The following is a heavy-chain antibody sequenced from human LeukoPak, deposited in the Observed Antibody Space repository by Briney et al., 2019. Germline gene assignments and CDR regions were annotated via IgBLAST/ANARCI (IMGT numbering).Heavy chain of an antibody. CDR3: ARRSRSYDWLRSYFDF. D-gene: IGHD3-16*01. CDR1: GYTFNDYY. J-gene: IGHJ4*02. CDR2: VDVEDGDT. V-gene: IGHV1-69-2*01. Sequence: ATAKIACRASGYTFNDYYIHWVQQAPGKGLEWMGRVDVEDGDTIYAEKFQGRVTITADTSTDTAYMDLSSLRSFDTAVYYCARRSRSYDWLRSYFDFWGQGTLFSVSS.